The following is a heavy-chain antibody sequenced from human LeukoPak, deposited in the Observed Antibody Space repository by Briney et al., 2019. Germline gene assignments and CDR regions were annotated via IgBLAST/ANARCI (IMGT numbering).Heavy chain of an antibody. V-gene: IGHV1-2*02. J-gene: IGHJ5*02. Sequence: ASLKVSCKASGYTFTGYYMHWVRQTPGQGLEWMGWINPNSGGTNYAQKFQGRVTMTRDTSISTAYMELCRLRSDDTAVYYCARGGGDIVVVVAATDWFDPWGQGTLVTVSS. D-gene: IGHD2-15*01. CDR3: ARGGGDIVVVVAATDWFDP. CDR1: GYTFTGYY. CDR2: INPNSGGT.